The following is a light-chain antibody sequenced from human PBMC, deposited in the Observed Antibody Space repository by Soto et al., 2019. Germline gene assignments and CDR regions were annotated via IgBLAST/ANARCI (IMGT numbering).Light chain of an antibody. J-gene: IGKJ1*01. CDR3: QQYGSSPT. Sequence: EIGLTQSPGTLSLSPGERATLSCRASQSVTSNYLAWYQQKPGQAPSLVIYGASSRATGIPDRFSGSGSGTDFTLTISKLEPDDFAVYYCQQYGSSPTFGQGTKGEIK. CDR1: QSVTSNY. V-gene: IGKV3-20*01. CDR2: GAS.